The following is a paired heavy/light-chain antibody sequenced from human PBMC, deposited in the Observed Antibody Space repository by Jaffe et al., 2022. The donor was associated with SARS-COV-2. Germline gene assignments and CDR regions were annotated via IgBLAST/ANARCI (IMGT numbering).Heavy chain of an antibody. CDR2: ISGRSAST. V-gene: IGHV3-23*04. Sequence: EVQLVESGGGLVQPGGSLRLSCAASGFTFSSYAMSWVRQAPGKGLEWVSSISGRSASTYYADSVKGRFTLSRDNSKNTLYLQMNSLRAGDTAVYYCAKDPHSSALSGSGWFDPWGQGTLVTVSS. CDR3: AKDPHSSALSGSGWFDP. D-gene: IGHD6-19*01. CDR1: GFTFSSYA. J-gene: IGHJ5*02.
Light chain of an antibody. V-gene: IGKV3-11*01. CDR2: DAS. CDR3: QQRSNWPLT. CDR1: QSVSSY. Sequence: EIVLTQSPTTLSLSPGERATLSCRASQSVSSYLAWYQQKPGQAPRLLIYDASNRATGIPARFSGSGSGTDFTLTISSLEPEDFAVYYCQQRSNWPLTFGGGTKVEIK. J-gene: IGKJ4*01.